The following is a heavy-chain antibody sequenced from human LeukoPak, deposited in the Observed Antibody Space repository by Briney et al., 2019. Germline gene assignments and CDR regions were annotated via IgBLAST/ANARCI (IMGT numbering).Heavy chain of an antibody. CDR1: GYTFTGYY. CDR2: INPNSGGT. Sequence: ASVKVSCKASGYTFTGYYMHWVRQAPGQGLEWMGWINPNSGGTNYAQKFQGRVTMTRDTSISTAYMELSRLRSDDTAVYYCARASSWYYYGMGVWGQGTTVTVSS. V-gene: IGHV1-2*02. J-gene: IGHJ6*02. D-gene: IGHD3-10*01. CDR3: ARASSWYYYGMGV.